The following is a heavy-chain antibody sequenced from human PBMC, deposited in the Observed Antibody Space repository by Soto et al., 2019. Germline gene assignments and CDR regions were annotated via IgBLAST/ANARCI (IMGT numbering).Heavy chain of an antibody. CDR2: IKQDGSEK. CDR3: ARENPLTGDISFDY. D-gene: IGHD7-27*01. CDR1: GFTFSRYW. Sequence: EVRLVESGGGLVQPGGSLRLSCAASGFTFSRYWMSWVRQAPGKGLEWVANIKQDGSEKYYVDSVKGRFTISRDNAKNSLYLQMISLRAEDTDVYYCARENPLTGDISFDYWGQGTLVTVSS. J-gene: IGHJ4*02. V-gene: IGHV3-7*01.